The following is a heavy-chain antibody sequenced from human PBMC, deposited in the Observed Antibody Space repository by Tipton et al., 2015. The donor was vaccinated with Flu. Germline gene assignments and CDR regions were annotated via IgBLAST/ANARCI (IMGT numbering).Heavy chain of an antibody. J-gene: IGHJ4*02. V-gene: IGHV4-61*02. Sequence: TLSLTCSVSGGYVSSGSYYWSWIRQPAGKALEWIGRIYSTGMTKYNPSLKSQVTISLDTSKNQFSLRLNSVTAADTAVYFCARGYSGYGEFDYWGQGTLVTVSS. CDR1: GGYVSSGSYY. CDR2: IYSTGMT. CDR3: ARGYSGYGEFDY. D-gene: IGHD5-12*01.